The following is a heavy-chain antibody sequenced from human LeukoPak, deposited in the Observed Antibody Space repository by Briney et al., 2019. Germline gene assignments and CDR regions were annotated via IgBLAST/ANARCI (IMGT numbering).Heavy chain of an antibody. J-gene: IGHJ4*02. CDR1: GYSISSGYY. CDR3: AREGLWDGRGDY. V-gene: IGHV4-61*02. Sequence: SETLSLTCTVSGYSISSGYYWSWIRQPAGKGLEWIGRIYTSGSTNYNPSLKSRVTISVDTSKNQFSLKLSSVTAADTAVYYCAREGLWDGRGDYWGQGTLVTVSS. CDR2: IYTSGST. D-gene: IGHD5-24*01.